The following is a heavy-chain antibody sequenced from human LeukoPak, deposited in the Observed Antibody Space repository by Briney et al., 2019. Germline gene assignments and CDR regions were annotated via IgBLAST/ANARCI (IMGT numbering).Heavy chain of an antibody. Sequence: PGGSLRLSCAASGFTFSSYAMSWVRQAPGKGLEWVSGISGGGGSTYYADSVKGRFTISRDNSKNTLYLQMNSLRAEDTAVYYCAKGLGYCSGGSCPPYYYGMDVWGQGTTVTVSS. CDR3: AKGLGYCSGGSCPPYYYGMDV. CDR1: GFTFSSYA. CDR2: ISGGGGST. V-gene: IGHV3-23*01. D-gene: IGHD2-15*01. J-gene: IGHJ6*02.